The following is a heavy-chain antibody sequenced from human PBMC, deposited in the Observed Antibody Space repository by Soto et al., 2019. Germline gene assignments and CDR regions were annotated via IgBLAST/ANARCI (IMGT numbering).Heavy chain of an antibody. CDR2: ISYDGSNK. J-gene: IGHJ4*02. CDR3: AKDDKRYSSGWSHLIDY. Sequence: PGGSLRLSCAASGFTFSSYGMHWVRQAPGKGLEWVAVISYDGSNKYYADSVKGRFTISRDNSKNTLYLQMNSLRAEDTAVYYCAKDDKRYSSGWSHLIDYWGQGTLVTVSS. D-gene: IGHD6-19*01. CDR1: GFTFSSYG. V-gene: IGHV3-30*18.